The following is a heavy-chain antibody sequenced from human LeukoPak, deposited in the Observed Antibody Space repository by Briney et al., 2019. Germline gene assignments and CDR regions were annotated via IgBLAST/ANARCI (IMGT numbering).Heavy chain of an antibody. Sequence: SVKVSCKASGGTFSSYALSWVRQAPGQWLEWMGGIIPIFGTANYAQKFQGRVTITADESTSTAYMELSSLRSEDTAVYYCAAVVPAVMGYFDYWGQGTLVTVSS. CDR3: AAVVPAVMGYFDY. J-gene: IGHJ4*02. CDR2: IIPIFGTA. V-gene: IGHV1-69*13. CDR1: GGTFSSYA. D-gene: IGHD2-2*01.